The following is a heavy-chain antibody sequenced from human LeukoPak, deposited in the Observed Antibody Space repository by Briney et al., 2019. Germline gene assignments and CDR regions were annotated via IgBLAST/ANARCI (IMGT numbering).Heavy chain of an antibody. J-gene: IGHJ4*02. D-gene: IGHD4-23*01. CDR2: INHSGST. Sequence: PSETLSLTCAVYGVSFSGYYWSWIRQPPGKGLEWIGEINHSGSTNYSPSLKSRVTISVDTSKNQFSLKLSSVTAADTAVYYCARGRGYGGNSLNSYFDYWGQGTLVTVSS. CDR3: ARGRGYGGNSLNSYFDY. V-gene: IGHV4-34*01. CDR1: GVSFSGYY.